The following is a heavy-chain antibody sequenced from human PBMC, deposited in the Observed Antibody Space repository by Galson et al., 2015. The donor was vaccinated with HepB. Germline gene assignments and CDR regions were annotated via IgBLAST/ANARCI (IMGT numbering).Heavy chain of an antibody. CDR2: TYYRSKWYN. J-gene: IGHJ4*02. Sequence: CAISGDSVSSNSAAWNWIRQSPSRGLEWLGRTYYRSKWYNDYAVSVQSRITINPDTSKNQLSLQLNSVSPEDTAVYYCARGVYSTGWYDYWGQGTLVTVSS. CDR1: GDSVSSNSAA. V-gene: IGHV6-1*01. D-gene: IGHD6-19*01. CDR3: ARGVYSTGWYDY.